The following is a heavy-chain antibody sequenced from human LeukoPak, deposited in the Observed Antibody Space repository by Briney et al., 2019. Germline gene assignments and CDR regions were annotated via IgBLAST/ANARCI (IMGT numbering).Heavy chain of an antibody. CDR1: GFTFSSYA. J-gene: IGHJ4*02. D-gene: IGHD2-15*01. V-gene: IGHV3-23*01. CDR2: ISGSGGST. Sequence: PGGSLRLSCAASGFTFSSYAMSWVRQAPGKGLEWVSAISGSGGSTYYADSVKGRFTISRDNSKNTLYLQMNSLRAEDTAVYYCAKDLGYCSGGSCYDNFDYWGQGTLVTVSS. CDR3: AKDLGYCSGGSCYDNFDY.